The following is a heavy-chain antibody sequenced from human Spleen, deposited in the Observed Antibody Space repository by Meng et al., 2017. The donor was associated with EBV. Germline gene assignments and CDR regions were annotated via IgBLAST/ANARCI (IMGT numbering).Heavy chain of an antibody. CDR2: IRPSGGST. J-gene: IGHJ4*02. D-gene: IGHD3-16*01. Sequence: QIQLGQSGAEVKKPGASVKVSCKASGYSFTTFYIYWVRQAPGQGLEWMGLIRPSGGSTTYAQKFQGRVTMTSDTSTGTVYMELSSLRSEDTAVYYCAREGGQWGQGTLVTVSS. CDR1: GYSFTTFY. CDR3: AREGGQ. V-gene: IGHV1-46*01.